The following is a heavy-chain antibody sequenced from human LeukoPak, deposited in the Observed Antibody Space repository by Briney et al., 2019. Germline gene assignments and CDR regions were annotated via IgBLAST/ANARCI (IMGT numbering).Heavy chain of an antibody. J-gene: IGHJ5*02. CDR2: ISYDGSNK. D-gene: IGHD2-15*01. Sequence: GGSLRLSCAASGFTFSSYGMHWVRQAPGKGLEWVAVISYDGSNKYYADSVKGRFTISRDSSKNTLYLQMNSLRAEDTAVYYCAKDFLGLGYCSGGSCSYNWFDPWGQGTLVTVSS. CDR3: AKDFLGLGYCSGGSCSYNWFDP. CDR1: GFTFSSYG. V-gene: IGHV3-30*18.